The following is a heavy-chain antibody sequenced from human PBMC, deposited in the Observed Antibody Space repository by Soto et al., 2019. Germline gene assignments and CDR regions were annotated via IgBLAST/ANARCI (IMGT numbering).Heavy chain of an antibody. J-gene: IGHJ5*02. CDR3: ARDRSNWFDP. CDR2: ISSSSSTI. CDR1: GFTFSSYS. Sequence: EVQLVESGGGLVQPGGSLRLSCAASGFTFSSYSMNWVRQAPGKGLEWVSYISSSSSTIYYADSVKGRFTISRDNAKNALYLQMNSLRAEDTAVYYCARDRSNWFDPWGQGTLVTGSS. V-gene: IGHV3-48*01.